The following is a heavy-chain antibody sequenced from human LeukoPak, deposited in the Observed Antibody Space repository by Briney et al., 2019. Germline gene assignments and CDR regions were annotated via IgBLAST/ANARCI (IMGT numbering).Heavy chain of an antibody. J-gene: IGHJ1*01. CDR2: ITPNADRA. Sequence: GGSLRLSCAASGFTFGSYGMSWVRQAPGRGLEWVAFITPNADRASYADSVEGRFTISRDNPRNTLYMQMNSLRDEDTAVYYCAIMHGYYDGSGYWVQWGQGTLVTVSS. D-gene: IGHD3-22*01. V-gene: IGHV3-23*01. CDR3: AIMHGYYDGSGYWVQ. CDR1: GFTFGSYG.